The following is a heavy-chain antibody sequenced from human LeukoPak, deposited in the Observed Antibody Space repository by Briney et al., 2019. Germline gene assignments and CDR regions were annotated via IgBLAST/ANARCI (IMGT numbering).Heavy chain of an antibody. J-gene: IGHJ4*02. CDR1: GGSISRGSYF. D-gene: IGHD2-21*01. Sequence: SETLSLTCTVSGGSISRGSYFWSWIRQPAGKGLEWIGRVYTSGTPKYNPSLKSRVTISEDTSRNQFSLKLSSVTAADTAVYYCARGGIPDYWGQGILVTVSS. CDR2: VYTSGTP. CDR3: ARGGIPDY. V-gene: IGHV4-61*02.